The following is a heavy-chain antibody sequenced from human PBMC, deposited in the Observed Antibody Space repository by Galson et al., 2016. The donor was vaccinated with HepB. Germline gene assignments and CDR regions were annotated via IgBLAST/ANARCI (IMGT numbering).Heavy chain of an antibody. CDR3: ARGDNPDYGDYASAYYYMDV. J-gene: IGHJ6*03. Sequence: ETLSLTCAVYGGSFSGYYWSWIRQPPGKGLGWIGEINRSGSTNYNPSLKSRVTISVDTSKNQFSLKLSSVTAADTAVYYCARGDNPDYGDYASAYYYMDVWGKGTTVTVSS. CDR1: GGSFSGYY. CDR2: INRSGST. D-gene: IGHD4-17*01. V-gene: IGHV4-34*01.